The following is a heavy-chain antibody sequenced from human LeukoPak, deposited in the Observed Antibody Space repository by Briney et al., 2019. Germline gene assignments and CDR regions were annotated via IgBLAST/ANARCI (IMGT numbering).Heavy chain of an antibody. CDR1: GYTFTAYD. Sequence: ASVKVSCKASGYTFTAYDLNWVRQATEQGLEWMGWMNPKSANTGYAQKFQGRVTMTRDTSINTAYMELSSLRSEDTAIYYCARGKLTHGDYVAVDFWGQGTLVTVSS. V-gene: IGHV1-8*01. D-gene: IGHD4-17*01. J-gene: IGHJ4*02. CDR3: ARGKLTHGDYVAVDF. CDR2: MNPKSANT.